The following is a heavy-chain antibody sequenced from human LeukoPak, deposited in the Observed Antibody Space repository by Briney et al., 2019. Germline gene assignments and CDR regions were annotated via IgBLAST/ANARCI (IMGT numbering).Heavy chain of an antibody. Sequence: SETLSLTCSVSGDSITGYYWGWIRQPPGKGLEWIGSIYHSGSTYYNPSLKSRVTISVDTSKNQLSLKLSSVTAADTAVYYCARDEIPWGQGTLVTVSS. CDR2: IYHSGST. J-gene: IGHJ5*02. V-gene: IGHV4-38-2*02. CDR3: ARDEIP. CDR1: GDSITGYY.